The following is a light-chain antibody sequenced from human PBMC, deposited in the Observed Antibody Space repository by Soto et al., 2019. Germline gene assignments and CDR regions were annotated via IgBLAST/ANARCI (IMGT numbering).Light chain of an antibody. CDR2: GNS. CDR1: SSNIGAGYD. V-gene: IGLV1-40*01. CDR3: KSYDGSLSAVV. Sequence: QSVLTQPPSVSGAPGQRVTISCTGSSSNIGAGYDVHWYQQLPGTAPKLLIYGNSNRPSGVPDRDSGSKSGTSASLANTGIQGEVEADYYGKSYDGSLSAVVFGGGSEVTVL. J-gene: IGLJ2*01.